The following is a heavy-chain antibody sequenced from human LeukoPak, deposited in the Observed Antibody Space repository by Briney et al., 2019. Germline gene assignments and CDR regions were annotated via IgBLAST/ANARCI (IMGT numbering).Heavy chain of an antibody. Sequence: SETLSLTCTVTGGSISRYYWRSIRQPPGKGLEWIGYIYYSGSTNYNPSLKSRVTISVDTSKNQFSLKLSSVTAADTAVYYCARRAYDMLTGYSYYYMDVWGKGTTVTVSS. V-gene: IGHV4-59*08. CDR3: ARRAYDMLTGYSYYYMDV. CDR2: IYYSGST. CDR1: GGSISRYY. D-gene: IGHD3-9*01. J-gene: IGHJ6*03.